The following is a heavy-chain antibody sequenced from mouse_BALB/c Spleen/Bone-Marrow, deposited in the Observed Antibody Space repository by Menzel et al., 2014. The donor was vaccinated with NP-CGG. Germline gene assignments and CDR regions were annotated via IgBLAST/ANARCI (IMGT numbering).Heavy chain of an antibody. D-gene: IGHD2-1*01. CDR2: INSNGGST. Sequence: EVHLVESGGGLVQPGGSLKLSCAASGFTFSNYGMSWVRQTPDKRLELVATINSNGGSTYYPDSVKGRFTITRDTAKNTLYLQMSSLKSEETAMYYCVRGNYGNYVDYFDFWGQGTPLTVSS. CDR3: VRGNYGNYVDYFDF. V-gene: IGHV5-6-3*01. J-gene: IGHJ2*01. CDR1: GFTFSNYG.